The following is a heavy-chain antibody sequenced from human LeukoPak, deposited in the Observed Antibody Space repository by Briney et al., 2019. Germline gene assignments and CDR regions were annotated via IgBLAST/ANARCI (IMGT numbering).Heavy chain of an antibody. J-gene: IGHJ4*02. D-gene: IGHD6-13*01. V-gene: IGHV4-59*01. CDR1: GGSISSYY. Sequence: PSETLSLTCTVSGGSISSYYWSWIRQPPGKGLEWIGYIYYSGSTNYNPSLKSRVTISVDTSKNQFSLKLSSVTAADTAVYYCARGSAAGIEAGDYWGQGTLVTVSS. CDR2: IYYSGST. CDR3: ARGSAAGIEAGDY.